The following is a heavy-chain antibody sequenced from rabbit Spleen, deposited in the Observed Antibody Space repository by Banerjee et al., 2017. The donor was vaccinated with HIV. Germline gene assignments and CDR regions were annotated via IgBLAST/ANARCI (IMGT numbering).Heavy chain of an antibody. J-gene: IGHJ6*01. D-gene: IGHD4-1*01. CDR3: ARDLTDVIGWNFGW. Sequence: LVESGGGLVKPGASLTLTCKASGFSFNGFSFNGGYDMCWVRPAPGKGLEWVACAYAGSSGGTYSATWAKGRFTVSKTSSTTLTLEMTSLTAADTATYFCARDLTDVIGWNFGWWGQGTLVTVS. CDR2: AYAGSSGGT. CDR1: GFSFNGFSFNGGYD. V-gene: IGHV1S40*01.